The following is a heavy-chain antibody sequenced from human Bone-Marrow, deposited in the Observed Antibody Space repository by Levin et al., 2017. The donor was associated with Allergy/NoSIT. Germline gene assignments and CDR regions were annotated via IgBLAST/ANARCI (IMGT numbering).Heavy chain of an antibody. Sequence: GGSLRLSCAASGFTFSRYGLHWVRQAPGQGLEWVAVIWYDGSNAYYTDSVKGRFTISRDNSKNPLYLQMNSLRAEDTAVYYCARDWGYCSSFGCPGVDYYYATDVWGQGTAVTVSS. V-gene: IGHV3-33*01. CDR2: IWYDGSNA. J-gene: IGHJ6*02. CDR1: GFTFSRYG. CDR3: ARDWGYCSSFGCPGVDYYYATDV. D-gene: IGHD2-2*01.